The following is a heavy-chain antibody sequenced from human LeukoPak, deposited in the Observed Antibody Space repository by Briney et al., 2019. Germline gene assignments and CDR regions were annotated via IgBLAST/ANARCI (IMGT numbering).Heavy chain of an antibody. D-gene: IGHD6-13*01. CDR3: ASPAGGDSSSWSKFDS. CDR2: ISYDGSNK. J-gene: IGHJ4*02. V-gene: IGHV3-30-3*01. CDR1: GFTFSSYA. Sequence: PGGSLRLSCAASGFTFSSYAMHWVRQAPGKGLEWVAVISYDGSNKYYADSVKGRFTISRDNSKNTLYVQMNSLRAEDTAVYYCASPAGGDSSSWSKFDSWGQGTLVTVSS.